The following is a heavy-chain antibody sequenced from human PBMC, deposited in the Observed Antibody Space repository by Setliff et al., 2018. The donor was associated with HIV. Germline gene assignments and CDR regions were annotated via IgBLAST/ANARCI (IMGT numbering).Heavy chain of an antibody. CDR3: ARGASSYDYGDYRVLVY. D-gene: IGHD4-17*01. CDR2: INPKSGGT. Sequence: ASVKVSCKTSGYTFTGYYMHWVRQAPGQGLEWMGWINPKSGGTKYAQKFQARVTMTRDTSISTAYMELGRLRSDDTAVYYCARGASSYDYGDYRVLVYWGQGSLVTVSS. V-gene: IGHV1-2*02. J-gene: IGHJ4*02. CDR1: GYTFTGYY.